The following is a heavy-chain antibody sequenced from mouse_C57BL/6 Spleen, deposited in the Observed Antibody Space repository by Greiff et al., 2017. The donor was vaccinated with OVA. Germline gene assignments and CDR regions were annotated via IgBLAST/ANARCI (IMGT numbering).Heavy chain of an antibody. J-gene: IGHJ2*01. CDR3: AMITTVVAYYFDY. V-gene: IGHV1-74*01. D-gene: IGHD1-1*01. CDR1: GYTFTIYW. CDR2: IHPSDSDT. Sequence: VQLQQPGAELVKPGASVKVSCKASGYTFTIYWMHWVKQRPGQGLEWIGRIHPSDSDTNYNQKFKGKAPLPVDKSSSTAYMQLSSRTSEDSAVYYGAMITTVVAYYFDYWGQGTTLTVSS.